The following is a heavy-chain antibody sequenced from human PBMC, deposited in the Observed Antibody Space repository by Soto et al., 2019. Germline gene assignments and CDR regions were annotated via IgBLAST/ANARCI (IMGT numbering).Heavy chain of an antibody. Sequence: ASVKVSCKASGYTFTSYAMHWLRQAPGQRLEWMGWINAGNGNTKYSQKFQGRVTITRDTSASTAYMELSSLRSEDTAVYYCARAPLWELRNWFDPWGQGTLVTVSS. CDR2: INAGNGNT. J-gene: IGHJ5*02. CDR1: GYTFTSYA. D-gene: IGHD1-26*01. CDR3: ARAPLWELRNWFDP. V-gene: IGHV1-3*01.